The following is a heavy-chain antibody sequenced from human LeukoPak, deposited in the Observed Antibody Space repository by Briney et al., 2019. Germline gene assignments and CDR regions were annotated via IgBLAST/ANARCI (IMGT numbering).Heavy chain of an antibody. CDR2: ISGSGGST. J-gene: IGHJ4*02. CDR1: GFTFSSYA. CDR3: AKCLYSYGFSGSDY. V-gene: IGHV3-23*01. Sequence: GGSLRLSCAASGFTFSSYAMSWVRQAPGKGLEWVSAISGSGGSTYYADSVKGRFTISRDNSKNTLYLQMNSLRAEDTAVYYCAKCLYSYGFSGSDYWGQGTLVTVSS. D-gene: IGHD5-18*01.